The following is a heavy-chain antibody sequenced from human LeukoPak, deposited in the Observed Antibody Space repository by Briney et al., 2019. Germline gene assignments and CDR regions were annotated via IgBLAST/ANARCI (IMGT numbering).Heavy chain of an antibody. D-gene: IGHD1-1*01. V-gene: IGHV3-74*01. CDR3: ASEGTTGTTWGPDY. CDR2: IDSDGYST. J-gene: IGHJ4*02. Sequence: GGSLRLSCAASRFTFNTYWMHWVRQAPGKGLVWVSRIDSDGYSTAYADSVKGRFTISRDNAKSTLYLQMNSLRAEDTAVYYCASEGTTGTTWGPDYWGQGTLVTVPS. CDR1: RFTFNTYW.